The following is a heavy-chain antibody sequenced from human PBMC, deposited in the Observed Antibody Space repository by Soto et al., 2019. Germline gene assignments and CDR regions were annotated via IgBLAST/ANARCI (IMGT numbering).Heavy chain of an antibody. Sequence: QVQLQESGPGLVKPSQTLSLTCTVSGGSISSGGYYWSWIRQHPGKGLEWIGYIYYSGSTYYNPSLKSRVTISVDTSKNQFSLKLSSVTAADTAVYYCARENGASSSSPRAPYYFDYWGQGTLVTVSS. CDR2: IYYSGST. V-gene: IGHV4-31*03. J-gene: IGHJ4*02. CDR1: GGSISSGGYY. CDR3: ARENGASSSSPRAPYYFDY. D-gene: IGHD6-6*01.